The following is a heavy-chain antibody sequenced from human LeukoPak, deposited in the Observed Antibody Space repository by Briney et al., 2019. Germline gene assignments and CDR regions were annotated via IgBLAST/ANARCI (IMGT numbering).Heavy chain of an antibody. CDR2: ISGSGGIK. CDR1: GFTFSSYA. Sequence: TGGSLSLLCAASGFTFSSYAMIWVRQAPGKGLEWVSAISGSGGIKHYADSGHGRFTISRDKSKNTLYLQMNSLRAEDTAVYYCAALIDYYDSSGYNPGDAFDIWGQGTMVTVSS. CDR3: AALIDYYDSSGYNPGDAFDI. D-gene: IGHD3-22*01. J-gene: IGHJ3*02. V-gene: IGHV3-23*01.